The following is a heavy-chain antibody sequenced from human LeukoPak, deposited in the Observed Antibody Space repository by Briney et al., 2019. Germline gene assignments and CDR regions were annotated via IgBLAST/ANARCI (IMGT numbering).Heavy chain of an antibody. Sequence: GESLKTSCKGSGYTFSSYWISWVRQMPGKGLEWMGIIYPGDSDTRYSPSLQGQVTISADTSIGTAYLQWSSLKASDTAIYYCARQNDFRLDYWGQGTLVTVSS. V-gene: IGHV5-51*01. CDR3: ARQNDFRLDY. CDR1: GYTFSSYW. CDR2: IYPGDSDT. J-gene: IGHJ4*02. D-gene: IGHD3-3*01.